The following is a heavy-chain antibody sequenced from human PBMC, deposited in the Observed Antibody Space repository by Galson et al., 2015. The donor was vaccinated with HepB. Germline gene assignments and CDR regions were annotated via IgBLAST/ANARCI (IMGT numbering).Heavy chain of an antibody. V-gene: IGHV3-23*01. Sequence: SLRLSCAASGFTFSSYAMSWVRQAPGKGLEWVSSISGRGGNTYYADSVKGRFTMSRDNSKKMVYLHMNSLRAADTALYYCGKDPVRASYRPYGMDVWGQGTTVTVSS. CDR1: GFTFSSYA. CDR3: GKDPVRASYRPYGMDV. CDR2: ISGRGGNT. J-gene: IGHJ6*02. D-gene: IGHD5-18*01.